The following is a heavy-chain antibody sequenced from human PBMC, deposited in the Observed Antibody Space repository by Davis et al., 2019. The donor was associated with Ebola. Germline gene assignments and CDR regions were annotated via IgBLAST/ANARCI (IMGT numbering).Heavy chain of an antibody. D-gene: IGHD2-2*01. CDR2: ISGTDGGT. CDR1: GFTFSSYA. J-gene: IGHJ4*02. CDR3: AKDSARYCSSTTCYAGFDY. V-gene: IGHV3-23*01. Sequence: GESLKISCAASGFTFSSYAMSWVRQAPGKGLDWVSTISGTDGGTYYADSVKGRFTISRDNFKNILYLQMSSLRAEDTAIYYCAKDSARYCSSTTCYAGFDYWGQGTLVTVSS.